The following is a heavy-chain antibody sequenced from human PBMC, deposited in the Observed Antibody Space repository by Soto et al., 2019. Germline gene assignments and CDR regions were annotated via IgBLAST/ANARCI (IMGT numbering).Heavy chain of an antibody. V-gene: IGHV4-30-2*01. J-gene: IGHJ4*02. CDR2: LYPTVST. CDR3: ARFPDY. CDR1: GGSISSGGYS. Sequence: QLQLQESGSGLVKPSQTLSLTCAVSGGSISSGGYSWSWIRQPPGKGLEWIGYLYPTVSTYYNPSLTIRVSISVDRSNNEFSLTLASVPAAAPAVYYCARFPDYWGQGTLVTVSS.